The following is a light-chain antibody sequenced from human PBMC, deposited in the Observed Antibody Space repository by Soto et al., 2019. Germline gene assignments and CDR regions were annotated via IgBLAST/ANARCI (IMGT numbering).Light chain of an antibody. CDR1: QCISSY. CDR3: QQYYSYPAPLT. Sequence: AIRMTQSPSSLSASTGDRVTITCRASQCISSYLAWYQQKPGKAPKLLIYAASTLQSGVPSRFSGSGSGTDFTLTISCLQSEDFATYYCQQYYSYPAPLTFGGGTKVEIK. CDR2: AAS. V-gene: IGKV1-8*01. J-gene: IGKJ4*01.